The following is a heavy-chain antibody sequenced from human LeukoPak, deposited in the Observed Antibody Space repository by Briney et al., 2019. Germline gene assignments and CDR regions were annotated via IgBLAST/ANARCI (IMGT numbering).Heavy chain of an antibody. D-gene: IGHD3-10*02. V-gene: IGHV3-7*01. J-gene: IGHJ6*04. CDR3: AELGITMIGGV. CDR2: INQDGSEK. CDR1: GFSFSGYW. Sequence: GGSLRLSCAASGFSFSGYWMSWVRQAPGKGLEWVANINQDGSEKYYVDSVKGRFTISRDNAKNSPYLQMNSLRAEDTAVYYCAELGITMIGGVWGKGTTVTISS.